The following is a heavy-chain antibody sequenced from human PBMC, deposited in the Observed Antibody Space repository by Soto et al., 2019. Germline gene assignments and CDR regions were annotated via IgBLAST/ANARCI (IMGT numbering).Heavy chain of an antibody. J-gene: IGHJ4*02. V-gene: IGHV3-74*01. CDR1: GFTFSSYW. CDR2: LNSDGSTT. CDR3: ARGAFRAYYFDW. Sequence: EVQLVESGGGLVQHGGSLRLSCTASGFTFSSYWMHWVRQAPGKGLVWVSRLNSDGSTTNYADSVKGRFTISRDNAKNTLYLQMNSLTVEDTAVYYCARGAFRAYYFDWWGQGTLVTVSS.